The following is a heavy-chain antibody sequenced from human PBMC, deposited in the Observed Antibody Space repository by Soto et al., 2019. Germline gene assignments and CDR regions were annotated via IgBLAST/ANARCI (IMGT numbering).Heavy chain of an antibody. V-gene: IGHV3-7*01. CDR1: GFTFSRFW. D-gene: IGHD1-1*01. J-gene: IGHJ4*02. Sequence: EAQLVESGGGLVQPGGSLRLSCAASGFTFSRFWISWVRQAPGKGLEWVANIKEEGSEKYYADSVEGRFTISRDKTKNSVSLQSDSLRLGDAALYCCSEYTYTWGQGTLVTRSP. CDR2: IKEEGSEK. CDR3: SEYTYT.